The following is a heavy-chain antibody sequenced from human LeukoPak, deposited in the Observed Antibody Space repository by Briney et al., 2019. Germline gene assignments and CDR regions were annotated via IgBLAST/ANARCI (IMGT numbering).Heavy chain of an antibody. Sequence: SETLSLTCAVYGGSFSGYYWSWIRQPPGKGLEWIGEINHSGSTNYNPSLKSRVTISVDTSKIQFSLKLSSVTAADTAVYYCATRGYCSGGSCYIAYYDMDVWGQGTTVTVSS. CDR2: INHSGST. V-gene: IGHV4-34*01. CDR1: GGSFSGYY. CDR3: ATRGYCSGGSCYIAYYDMDV. J-gene: IGHJ6*02. D-gene: IGHD2-15*01.